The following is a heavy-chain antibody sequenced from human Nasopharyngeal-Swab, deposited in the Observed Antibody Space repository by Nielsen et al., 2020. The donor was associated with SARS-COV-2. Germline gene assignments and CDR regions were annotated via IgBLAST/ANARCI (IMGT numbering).Heavy chain of an antibody. V-gene: IGHV3-30*03. J-gene: IGHJ4*02. CDR3: VHCSGGSCYSGFDH. CDR2: VSHDGSNK. Sequence: GESLKISCAASGFTFVSYDMHWVRQAPGKGLEWVAVVSHDGSNKYYADSVKGRFTISRDNSKNTLFLQMSSLRGEDTAVYYCVHCSGGSCYSGFDHWGQGTLVTVSS. D-gene: IGHD2-15*01. CDR1: GFTFVSYD.